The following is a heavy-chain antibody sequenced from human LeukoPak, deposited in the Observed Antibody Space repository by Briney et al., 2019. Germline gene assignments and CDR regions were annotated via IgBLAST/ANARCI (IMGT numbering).Heavy chain of an antibody. CDR1: GITFDGYA. Sequence: GGSLRLSCTASGITFDGYAMSWVRQVPGKGPEWVANIKQDSSASFYLDSMKGRVSISRDNAKNSLYLQMYSLRVEDTAVYYCVGSLGYWGQGTLVTVSS. J-gene: IGHJ4*02. CDR2: IKQDSSAS. V-gene: IGHV3-7*01. CDR3: VGSLGY.